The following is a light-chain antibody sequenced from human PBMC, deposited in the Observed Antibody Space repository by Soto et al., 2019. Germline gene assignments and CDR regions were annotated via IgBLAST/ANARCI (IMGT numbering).Light chain of an antibody. J-gene: IGKJ4*01. V-gene: IGKV3-11*01. CDR2: DAS. CDR1: QCVSSN. Sequence: EMVMTHSPATLSVSPLERATLSFSSSQCVSSNLALYQQKPGQAPRLLIYDASNRAAGIPARFSGSGSGTGFTLTISSLEPEDFALYFCQERSSWPPNFGGGTKVDIK. CDR3: QERSSWPPN.